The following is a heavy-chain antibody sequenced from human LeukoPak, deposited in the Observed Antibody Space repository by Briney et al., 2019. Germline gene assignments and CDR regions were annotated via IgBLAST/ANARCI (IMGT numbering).Heavy chain of an antibody. Sequence: SDTLSLPCSVSGGFISDNYWRWIRRPPAQALELIGHPRYTGSTDYNPSLKSRVTSSLDTPKNQFSLKVSSVTAADTAVYYCARLSHIAEAGAYSYHSLTIWSQGTTVTVSS. J-gene: IGHJ6*02. CDR2: PRYTGST. CDR1: GGFISDNY. CDR3: ARLSHIAEAGAYSYHSLTI. D-gene: IGHD6-13*01. V-gene: IGHV4-59*08.